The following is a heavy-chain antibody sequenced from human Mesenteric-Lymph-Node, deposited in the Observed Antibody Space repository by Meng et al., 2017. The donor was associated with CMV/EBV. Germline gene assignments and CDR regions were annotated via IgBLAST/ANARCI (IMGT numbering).Heavy chain of an antibody. CDR3: TRDQDGVVN. V-gene: IGHV4-59*01. CDR2: IYYSGTT. D-gene: IGHD2-2*01. J-gene: IGHJ4*02. Sequence: GSLRLSCNVSGVSITTYYWSWIRQPPGKGLEWIGYIYYSGTTNYNPSLGGRVTMSVDTSKNQFSLKMGSVTAADTAMYYCTRDQDGVVNWGQGTLVTVSS. CDR1: GVSITTYY.